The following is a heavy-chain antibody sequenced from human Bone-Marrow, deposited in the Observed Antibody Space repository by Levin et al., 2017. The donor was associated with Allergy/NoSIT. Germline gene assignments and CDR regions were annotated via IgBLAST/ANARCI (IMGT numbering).Heavy chain of an antibody. Sequence: SETLSLTCTVSGDSITSGDYFWSWIRQHPGKGLEWIGYISHTGNAYYIPSLASRVTISLDTSKNQFSLELYSVTAADTAVYYCARQGSTAPRGGGLDYWGQGTLVTVSS. CDR2: ISHTGNA. V-gene: IGHV4-31*03. CDR3: ARQGSTAPRGGGLDY. CDR1: GDSITSGDYF. J-gene: IGHJ4*02. D-gene: IGHD1-26*01.